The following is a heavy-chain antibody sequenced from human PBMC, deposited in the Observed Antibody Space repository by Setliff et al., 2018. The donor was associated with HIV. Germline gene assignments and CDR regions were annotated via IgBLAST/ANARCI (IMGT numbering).Heavy chain of an antibody. D-gene: IGHD3-22*01. Sequence: SLTCLVFGYSITNGNYWAWIRQPPGKGLEWIGSIYYSGSTYYNPSLKSRGTISVDTSKNQFSLKLSSVTAADTAVYYCARLSDDRYYYDSSGYRGFDIWGQGTMVTVSS. CDR3: ARLSDDRYYYDSSGYRGFDI. J-gene: IGHJ3*02. CDR2: IYYSGST. V-gene: IGHV4-38-2*01. CDR1: GYSITNGNY.